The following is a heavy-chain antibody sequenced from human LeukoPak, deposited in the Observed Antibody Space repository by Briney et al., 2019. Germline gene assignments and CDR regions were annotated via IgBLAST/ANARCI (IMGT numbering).Heavy chain of an antibody. D-gene: IGHD3-10*01. Sequence: PGGSLRLSCAASGFTFSSYAMSWVRQAPGKGLEWVSAISGSGGSTYYADSVKGRFTISRDNSKNTLYLQMNSLRAEDTAVYCCARDPRITMVRGGGDAFDIWGQGTMVTVSS. CDR2: ISGSGGST. V-gene: IGHV3-23*01. CDR3: ARDPRITMVRGGGDAFDI. CDR1: GFTFSSYA. J-gene: IGHJ3*02.